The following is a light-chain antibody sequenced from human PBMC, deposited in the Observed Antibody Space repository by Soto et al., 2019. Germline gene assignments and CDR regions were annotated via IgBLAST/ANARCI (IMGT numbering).Light chain of an antibody. J-gene: IGLJ1*01. CDR2: YNN. Sequence: QSVLTQPPSASGTAGQVVTISCSGGDSNIGSNSVYWYQHLPRMAPKLLIYYNNQRPSGVPDRFSGSRSGTSASLAIVGLRSEDDAVYYCAAWDAALSACVFGNGTKLTVL. V-gene: IGLV1-47*02. CDR3: AAWDAALSACV. CDR1: DSNIGSNS.